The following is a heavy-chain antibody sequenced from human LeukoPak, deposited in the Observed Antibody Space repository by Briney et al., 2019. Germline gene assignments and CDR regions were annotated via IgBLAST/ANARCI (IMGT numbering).Heavy chain of an antibody. Sequence: SETLSLTCTVSGGSISSYYWSWIRQPPGKGLEWIGYIYYSGSTNYNPSLMSRVTISVDTSKNQFSLKLSSVTAADTAVYYCARPRGYSYLEDAFDIWGQGTMVTVSS. D-gene: IGHD5-18*01. CDR2: IYYSGST. CDR3: ARPRGYSYLEDAFDI. V-gene: IGHV4-59*08. CDR1: GGSISSYY. J-gene: IGHJ3*02.